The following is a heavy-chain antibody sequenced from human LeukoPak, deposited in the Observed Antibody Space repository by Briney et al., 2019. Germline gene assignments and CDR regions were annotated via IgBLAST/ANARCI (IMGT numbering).Heavy chain of an antibody. CDR3: ARSPYRRRGFNF. CDR1: GGSFSGYY. Sequence: SETLSLTCAVYGGSFSGYYWSWIRQPPGKGLEWIGEINHSGSTNYNPSLKSRVTISVDTSKNQFSLKLSSVTAADTAVYYCARSPYRRRGFNFWGQGTLVTVS. J-gene: IGHJ4*02. V-gene: IGHV4-34*01. D-gene: IGHD3-16*01. CDR2: INHSGST.